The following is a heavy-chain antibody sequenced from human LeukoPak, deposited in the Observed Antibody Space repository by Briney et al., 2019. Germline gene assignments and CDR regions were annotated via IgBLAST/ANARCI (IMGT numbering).Heavy chain of an antibody. J-gene: IGHJ5*02. Sequence: ASVKVSCKASGYTFTSYATHWVRQAPGQRLGWMGWINAGNGNTKYSQKFQGRVTITRDTSASTAYMELSSLRSEDTAVYYCARPRIRDNWFDPWGQGTLVTVSS. CDR1: GYTFTSYA. V-gene: IGHV1-3*01. CDR2: INAGNGNT. CDR3: ARPRIRDNWFDP. D-gene: IGHD1-14*01.